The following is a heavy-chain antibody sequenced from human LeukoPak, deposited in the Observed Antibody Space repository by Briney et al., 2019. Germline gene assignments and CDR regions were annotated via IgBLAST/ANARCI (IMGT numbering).Heavy chain of an antibody. Sequence: PGGSLRLSCAVSGFTFSTYWMHWVRQAPGKGLVWVSRINADGSSTTYADSVKGRFTISRDNAKNTVYLQMNSLRAGDTAVYYCASGHYTRIQHYWGQGTLVTVSS. D-gene: IGHD3-22*01. CDR2: INADGSST. J-gene: IGHJ4*02. CDR1: GFTFSTYW. CDR3: ASGHYTRIQHY. V-gene: IGHV3-74*03.